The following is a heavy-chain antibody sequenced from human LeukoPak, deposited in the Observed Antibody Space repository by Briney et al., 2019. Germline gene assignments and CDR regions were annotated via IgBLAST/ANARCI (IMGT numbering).Heavy chain of an antibody. D-gene: IGHD6-6*01. CDR3: ARQYSSSSPFDY. J-gene: IGHJ4*02. CDR1: GGSISSYY. CDR2: IYYSGST. Sequence: KASETLSLTCTVSGGSISSYYWSWIRQPPGKGQEWIGYIYYSGSTNYNPSLKSRVTISVDTSKNQFSLKLSSVTAADTAVYYCARQYSSSSPFDYWGQGTLVTVSS. V-gene: IGHV4-59*01.